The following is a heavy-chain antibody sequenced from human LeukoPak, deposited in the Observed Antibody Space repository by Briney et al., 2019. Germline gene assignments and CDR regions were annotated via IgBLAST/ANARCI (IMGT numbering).Heavy chain of an antibody. CDR1: GGSISSGDYY. D-gene: IGHD6-13*01. CDR2: IYYSGST. Sequence: SETLSLTCTVSGGSISSGDYYWSWIRQPPGKGLEWIGYIYYSGSTYYNPSLKSRVTISVDTSKNQFSLKLSSVTAADTAVYYCARIKSSIILAFDIWGQGTMVTVSS. J-gene: IGHJ3*02. V-gene: IGHV4-30-4*08. CDR3: ARIKSSIILAFDI.